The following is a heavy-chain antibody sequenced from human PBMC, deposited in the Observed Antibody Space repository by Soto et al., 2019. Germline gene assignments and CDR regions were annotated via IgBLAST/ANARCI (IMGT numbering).Heavy chain of an antibody. CDR1: GDSVSSNSAA. Sequence: SQTLSLTCAISGDSVSSNSAAWNWIRQSPSRGLEWLGRTYYRSKWYNDYAVSVKSRITINPDTSKNQFSLQLNSVTPEDTAVYYCSKSINEGSWFGSPIAYYYYGMDVWGQGTTVTVSS. D-gene: IGHD3-10*01. CDR3: SKSINEGSWFGSPIAYYYYGMDV. V-gene: IGHV6-1*01. J-gene: IGHJ6*02. CDR2: TYYRSKWYN.